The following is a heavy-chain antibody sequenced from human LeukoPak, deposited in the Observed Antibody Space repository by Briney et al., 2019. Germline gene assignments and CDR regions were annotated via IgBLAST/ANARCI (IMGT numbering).Heavy chain of an antibody. Sequence: GGSLRLSCAASGFTFSSYAMSWVRQVPGKGLVWVSRINPEGTTTDYADSVKGRFTISRDNAKNTLYLQMNSLRVEDTAVYYCAVITFWSGSYFDYWGQGIVVTVSS. CDR2: INPEGTTT. J-gene: IGHJ4*02. V-gene: IGHV3-74*01. CDR1: GFTFSSYA. CDR3: AVITFWSGSYFDY. D-gene: IGHD3-3*01.